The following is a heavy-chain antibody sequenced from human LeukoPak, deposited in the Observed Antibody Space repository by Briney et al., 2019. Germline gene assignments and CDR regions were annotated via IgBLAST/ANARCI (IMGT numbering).Heavy chain of an antibody. V-gene: IGHV4-4*07. CDR3: ARVGDYYYYGMDV. J-gene: IGHJ6*02. CDR2: IYTSGST. CDR1: VGSISSYY. Sequence: SETLSLTCTVSVGSISSYYWSWIRQPAGKGLEGIGRIYTSGSTNYNPSLKSRVTMSVDTSKNQFSLKLSSVTAADTAVYYCARVGDYYYYGMDVWGQGTTVTVSS.